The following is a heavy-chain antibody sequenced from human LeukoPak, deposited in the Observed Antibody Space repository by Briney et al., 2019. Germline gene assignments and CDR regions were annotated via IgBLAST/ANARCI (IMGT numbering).Heavy chain of an antibody. CDR3: ARDLAGYTVTTV. D-gene: IGHD4-17*01. CDR1: GYTFTSYY. CDR2: INPSGGST. V-gene: IGHV1-46*01. Sequence: ASVKVSCKASGYTFTSYYMHWVRQAPGQGLEWMGIINPSGGSTSYAQKFQGRVTMTRDTSTSTVYMELGSLRSEDTAVYYCARDLAGYTVTTVWGQGTLVTVSS. J-gene: IGHJ4*02.